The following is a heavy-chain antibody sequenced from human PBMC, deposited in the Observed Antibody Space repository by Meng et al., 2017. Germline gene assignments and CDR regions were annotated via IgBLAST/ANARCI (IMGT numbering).Heavy chain of an antibody. V-gene: IGHV4-4*02. D-gene: IGHD6-19*01. J-gene: IGHJ4*02. CDR3: ARDRGAVAGTNFDY. Sequence: VHVQESGPGLVTPSGTLSLTCAVSGGSISSSNWWSWVRQPPGKGLEWIGEIYHSGSTNYNPSLKSRVTISVDKSKNQFSLKLSSVTAADTAVYYCARDRGAVAGTNFDYWGQGTLVTVSS. CDR1: GGSISSSNW. CDR2: IYHSGST.